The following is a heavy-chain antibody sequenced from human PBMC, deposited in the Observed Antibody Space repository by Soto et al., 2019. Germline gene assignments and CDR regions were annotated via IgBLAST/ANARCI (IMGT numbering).Heavy chain of an antibody. CDR1: GFTFNYYA. Sequence: PGGSLRLSCAASGFTFNYYAMNWVRLAPGQGLEWVSSISGSGDSAYYADSVKGRFTISRDNSKNTLYLQMNSLRAEDTAVYYCAGNRRILYYFDYWGQGTLVTVSS. CDR2: ISGSGDSA. D-gene: IGHD2-15*01. J-gene: IGHJ4*02. CDR3: AGNRRILYYFDY. V-gene: IGHV3-23*01.